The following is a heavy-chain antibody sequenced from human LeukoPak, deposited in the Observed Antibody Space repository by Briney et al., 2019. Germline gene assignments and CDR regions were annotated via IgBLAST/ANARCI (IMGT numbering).Heavy chain of an antibody. V-gene: IGHV3-30*18. Sequence: GGSLRLSCAASGFTFSSYGMHWVRQASGKGLEWVAVISYDGRNKYYADSVKGRFTISRDNSKNTLYLQMNSLRVEDTAVHYCAKDKEQWLAREYYFDYWGQGTLVTVSS. D-gene: IGHD6-19*01. CDR2: ISYDGRNK. J-gene: IGHJ4*02. CDR1: GFTFSSYG. CDR3: AKDKEQWLAREYYFDY.